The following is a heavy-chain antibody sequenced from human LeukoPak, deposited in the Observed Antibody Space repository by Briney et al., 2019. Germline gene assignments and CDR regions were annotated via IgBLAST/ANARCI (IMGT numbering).Heavy chain of an antibody. Sequence: GGSLRLSCAASGFTVSSNYMSWVRQAPGKGLEWVSIIYSGGSSYYSESVKGRFTIFSDNYKNTLYLQINSLRAEDTAVYYCARTLESGFGELCKLDPWGQGTLVTVSS. J-gene: IGHJ5*02. CDR2: IYSGGSS. CDR3: ARTLESGFGELCKLDP. D-gene: IGHD3-10*01. V-gene: IGHV3-53*01. CDR1: GFTVSSNY.